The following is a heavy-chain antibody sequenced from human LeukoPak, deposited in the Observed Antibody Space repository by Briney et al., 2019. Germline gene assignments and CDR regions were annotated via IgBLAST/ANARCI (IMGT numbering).Heavy chain of an antibody. CDR3: AKDPGGSYFSYYYGMDV. V-gene: IGHV3-30*18. J-gene: IGHJ6*02. CDR1: GFTFSSYG. D-gene: IGHD1-26*01. Sequence: GRSLRLSCAASGFTFSSYGMHWVRQAPGKGLEWVAVISYDGSNKYYADSVKGRFTISRDNSKNTLYLQMNSLRAEDTAVYYCAKDPGGSYFSYYYGMDVWGQGTTVTVSS. CDR2: ISYDGSNK.